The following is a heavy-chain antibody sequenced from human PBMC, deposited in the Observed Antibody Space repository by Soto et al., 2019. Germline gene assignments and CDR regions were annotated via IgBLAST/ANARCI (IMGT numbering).Heavy chain of an antibody. V-gene: IGHV3-48*02. CDR3: ARENDYVWGSYRLNWFDS. CDR1: GFTFSSYS. J-gene: IGHJ5*01. CDR2: ISSSSSTI. D-gene: IGHD3-16*02. Sequence: GGSLRLSCAASGFTFSSYSMNWVRQAPGKGLEWVSYISSSSSTIYYADYVKGRFTISRDNAKNSQYLQMNSLRDEDTDVYYCARENDYVWGSYRLNWFDSWGQGT.